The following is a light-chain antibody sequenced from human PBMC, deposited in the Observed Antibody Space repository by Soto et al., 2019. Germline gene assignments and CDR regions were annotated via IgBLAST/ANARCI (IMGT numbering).Light chain of an antibody. CDR1: QNINNY. V-gene: IGKV1-33*01. Sequence: QLTQSTSSMSASVGYRVTMTCQASQNINNYLNWYQQKPGRAPKLLIYDASNLEAGVPSRFRGSGSGTDFTFTISRLQPDDIATYYCQQYENLPTFGQGTKVDI. CDR3: QQYENLPT. J-gene: IGKJ1*01. CDR2: DAS.